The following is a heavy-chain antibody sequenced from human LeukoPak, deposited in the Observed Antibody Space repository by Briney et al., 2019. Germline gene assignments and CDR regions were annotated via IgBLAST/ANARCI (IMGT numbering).Heavy chain of an antibody. CDR3: ARFSTRLTGERIGAFDL. J-gene: IGHJ3*01. Sequence: SQTLSLTCTVSGGSLSSGGYYWTWIRHHPGKGLEWLAYIYYVGNTYYNPSLKSRLSISANTSKNHFSLNLSSVTAADTAIYYCARFSTRLTGERIGAFDLWGQGTMVTVSS. D-gene: IGHD7-27*01. CDR2: IYYVGNT. V-gene: IGHV4-31*03. CDR1: GGSLSSGGYY.